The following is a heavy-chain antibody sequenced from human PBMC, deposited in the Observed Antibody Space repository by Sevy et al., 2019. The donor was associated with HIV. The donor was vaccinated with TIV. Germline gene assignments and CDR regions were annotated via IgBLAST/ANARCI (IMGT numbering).Heavy chain of an antibody. D-gene: IGHD5-18*01. CDR1: GGTFSSYA. V-gene: IGHV1-69*13. J-gene: IGHJ6*02. CDR2: IIPIFGTA. CDR3: ARDYSGYSYSPVLTGGLDGMDV. Sequence: SSVKVSCKASGGTFSSYAISWVRQAPGQGLEWMGGIIPIFGTANYAQKFQGRVTITADESTSTAYMELSSLRSEDTAVYYCARDYSGYSYSPVLTGGLDGMDVWGQGTTVTVSS.